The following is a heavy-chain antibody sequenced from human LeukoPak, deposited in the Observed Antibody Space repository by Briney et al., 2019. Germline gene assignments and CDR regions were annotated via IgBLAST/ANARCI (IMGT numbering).Heavy chain of an antibody. CDR3: AKDRRDGYRAFDY. J-gene: IGHJ4*02. D-gene: IGHD5-24*01. CDR2: IWYDGSNK. CDR1: GFTFSTYG. Sequence: SGGSLRLSCAASGFTFSTYGMHWVRQAPGKGLEWVAIIWYDGSNKYYADSVKGRFTISRDNSKNTLYLQMNSLRAEDTAVYYCAKDRRDGYRAFDYWGQGTLVTVSS. V-gene: IGHV3-33*06.